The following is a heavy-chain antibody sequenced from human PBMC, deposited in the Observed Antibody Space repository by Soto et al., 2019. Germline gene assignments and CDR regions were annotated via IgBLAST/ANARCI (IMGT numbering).Heavy chain of an antibody. CDR1: GFTFSSYA. J-gene: IGHJ4*02. Sequence: QVQLVESGGGVVQPGRSLRLSCADSGFTFSSYAMHWVRKAPGKGLEWVAVISYDGSNKYYADSVKGRFTISRDNSKNTLYLKMNSLRAEDTAVYYCARALGTGAFDYWGQGTLVTVSS. D-gene: IGHD3-16*01. CDR2: ISYDGSNK. CDR3: ARALGTGAFDY. V-gene: IGHV3-30-3*01.